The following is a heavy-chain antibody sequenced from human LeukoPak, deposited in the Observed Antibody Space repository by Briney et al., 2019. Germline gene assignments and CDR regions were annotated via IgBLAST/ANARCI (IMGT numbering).Heavy chain of an antibody. V-gene: IGHV3-23*01. CDR2: LTGSGGTT. CDR3: ARDFYGSGSSFDY. D-gene: IGHD3-10*01. CDR1: GFTFRDYG. J-gene: IGHJ4*02. Sequence: GGSLRLSCAASGFTFRDYGMSWVRQAPGKGLEWVSALTGSGGTTYYADSVKGRFTISRDNAKNSLYLQMNSLRAEDTAVYYCARDFYGSGSSFDYWGQGTLVTVSS.